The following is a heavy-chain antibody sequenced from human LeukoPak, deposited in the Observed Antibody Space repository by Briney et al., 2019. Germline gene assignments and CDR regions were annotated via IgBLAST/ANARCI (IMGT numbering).Heavy chain of an antibody. CDR3: ASDDGGQGDY. CDR1: GFTFSDHY. D-gene: IGHD2-15*01. J-gene: IGHJ4*02. Sequence: AGGSLRLSCAASGFTFSDHYMDWVRQAPGKGLEWVGRSKNKANSYITQYAAFVQGRFTISRDDSKNSLYLQINSLKTEDTAVYYCASDDGGQGDYWGQGTLVTVSS. V-gene: IGHV3-72*01. CDR2: SKNKANSYIT.